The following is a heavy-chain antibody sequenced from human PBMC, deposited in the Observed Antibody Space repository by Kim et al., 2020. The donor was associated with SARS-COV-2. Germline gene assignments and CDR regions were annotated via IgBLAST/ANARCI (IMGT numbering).Heavy chain of an antibody. J-gene: IGHJ6*02. Sequence: ASGEGRFTISRDNSKNTLYLQMNSLRAEDTAVYYCARVGAARAYYYGMDVWGQGTTVTVSS. V-gene: IGHV3-53*01. D-gene: IGHD6-6*01. CDR3: ARVGAARAYYYGMDV.